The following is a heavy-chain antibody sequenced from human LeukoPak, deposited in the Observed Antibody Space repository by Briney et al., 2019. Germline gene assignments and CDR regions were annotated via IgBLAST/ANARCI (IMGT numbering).Heavy chain of an antibody. CDR1: GGTFSSYA. J-gene: IGHJ4*02. CDR3: ARAVPLAAPLGYYFDY. CDR2: IIPIFGTA. D-gene: IGHD6-13*01. V-gene: IGHV1-69*13. Sequence: SVKVSCKASGGTFSSYAISWVRQAPGQGLEWMGGIIPIFGTANYAQKFQGRVTITADESTSTAYMELSSLRSEDTAVYYCARAVPLAAPLGYYFDYWGQGTLVTVSS.